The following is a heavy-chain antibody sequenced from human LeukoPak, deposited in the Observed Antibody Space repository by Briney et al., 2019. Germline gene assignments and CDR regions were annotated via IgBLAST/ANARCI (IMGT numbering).Heavy chain of an antibody. J-gene: IGHJ6*03. Sequence: GGSLRLSCAASGFTFSSYAMSWVRQAPGKGLEWVSAISGSGGSTYYADSVKGRFTISRDNSKNTLCLQMNSLRAEDTAVYYCASNIGAFYYMDVWGKGTTVTVSS. D-gene: IGHD5-12*01. CDR3: ASNIGAFYYMDV. V-gene: IGHV3-23*01. CDR2: ISGSGGST. CDR1: GFTFSSYA.